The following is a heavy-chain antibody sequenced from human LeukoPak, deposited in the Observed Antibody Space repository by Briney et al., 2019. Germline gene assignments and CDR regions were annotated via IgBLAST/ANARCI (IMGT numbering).Heavy chain of an antibody. Sequence: GGSLRLTCAASGFTFSSNVMIWVRQAPGKGLEWVSSIPASGGSTYYADSVKGRFTISRDNAKNSLYLQMNSLRAEDTAVYYCARLSDAFDIWGQGTMVTVSS. D-gene: IGHD4/OR15-4a*01. V-gene: IGHV3-23*01. CDR1: GFTFSSNV. J-gene: IGHJ3*02. CDR2: IPASGGST. CDR3: ARLSDAFDI.